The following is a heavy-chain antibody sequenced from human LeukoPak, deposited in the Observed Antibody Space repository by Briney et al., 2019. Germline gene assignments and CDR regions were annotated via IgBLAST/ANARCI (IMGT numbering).Heavy chain of an antibody. CDR1: GLTFSSYA. D-gene: IGHD3-22*01. CDR2: ISYDGSNK. V-gene: IGHV3-30-3*01. CDR3: ARDLWLGERGLFFFEY. J-gene: IGHJ4*02. Sequence: GGSLTLSCAASGLTFSSYAMHWVRQAPGKGLEWVGVISYDGSNKYYTNSVKGRFTIARDNSKNTLYLQMNSLRAEDTAVYYCARDLWLGERGLFFFEYWGQGALVTVAS.